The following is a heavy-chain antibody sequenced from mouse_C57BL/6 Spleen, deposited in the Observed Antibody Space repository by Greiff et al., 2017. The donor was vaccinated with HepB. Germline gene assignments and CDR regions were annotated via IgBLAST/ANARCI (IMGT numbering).Heavy chain of an antibody. CDR2: ISSGSSTI. CDR3: ATSYYGSSYGYFDV. CDR1: GFTFSDYG. D-gene: IGHD1-1*01. Sequence: DVMLVESGGGLVKPGGSLKLSCAASGFTFSDYGMHWVRQAPEKGLEWVAYISSGSSTIYYADTVKGRFTISRDNAKNTLFLQMTSLRSEDTAMYYCATSYYGSSYGYFDVWGTGTTVTVSS. V-gene: IGHV5-17*01. J-gene: IGHJ1*03.